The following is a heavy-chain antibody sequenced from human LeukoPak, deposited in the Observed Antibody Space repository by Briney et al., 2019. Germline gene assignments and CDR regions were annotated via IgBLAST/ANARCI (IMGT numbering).Heavy chain of an antibody. CDR1: GGSFSGYY. Sequence: SETLSLTCAVYGGSFSGYYWSWIRQPPGKGLEWIGEINHSGSTNYNPSLKSRVTISVDTSKNQFSLKLSSVTAADTAVYYCARERDDIVVVPAAIRRDWFDPWGQGTLVTVSS. CDR2: INHSGST. CDR3: ARERDDIVVVPAAIRRDWFDP. V-gene: IGHV4-34*01. J-gene: IGHJ5*02. D-gene: IGHD2-2*02.